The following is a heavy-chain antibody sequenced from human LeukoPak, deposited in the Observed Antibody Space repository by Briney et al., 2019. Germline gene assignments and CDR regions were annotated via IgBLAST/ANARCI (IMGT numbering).Heavy chain of an antibody. J-gene: IGHJ4*02. CDR2: SRNKANSYTT. V-gene: IGHV3-72*01. CDR3: TRVPSYGGNSN. CDR1: GFTFSNYA. Sequence: GGSLRLSCAASGFTFSNYAMDWVRQAPGKGLEWVGRSRNKANSYTTDYAPSVKGRFTISRDDSKNSLYLQMNSLKTDDTAVYYCTRVPSYGGNSNWGQGTLVTVSS. D-gene: IGHD4-23*01.